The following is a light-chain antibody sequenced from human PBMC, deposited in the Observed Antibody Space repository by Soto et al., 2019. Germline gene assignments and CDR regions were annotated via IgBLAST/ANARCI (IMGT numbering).Light chain of an antibody. Sequence: ALTQPASLSCSPGQSSTISCTGTSSDIGAYNFVSWYQQHPGKAPKLMLYDVNIRPSGVSNRFSGSKSSNTASLTISWLQAEDEADYYCTSWTTSTTMIFGGGTKVTVL. CDR3: TSWTTSTTMI. V-gene: IGLV2-14*03. J-gene: IGLJ2*01. CDR1: SSDIGAYNF. CDR2: DVN.